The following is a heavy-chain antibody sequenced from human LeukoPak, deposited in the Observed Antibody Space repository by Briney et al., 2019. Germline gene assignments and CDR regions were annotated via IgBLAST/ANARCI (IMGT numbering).Heavy chain of an antibody. CDR2: ISYDAINK. Sequence: PGGSLRLSCAASGFTFTSYAMHWVRQAPGRGLEWVAVISYDAINKHYADSVKGRFTISRDNSKNTLNLQMNSLRAEDTARYYCAREGGVLFSNSSYYTDVWGKGTTVIVSS. CDR1: GFTFTSYA. CDR3: AREGGVLFSNSSYYTDV. J-gene: IGHJ6*03. D-gene: IGHD2-8*02. V-gene: IGHV3-30*01.